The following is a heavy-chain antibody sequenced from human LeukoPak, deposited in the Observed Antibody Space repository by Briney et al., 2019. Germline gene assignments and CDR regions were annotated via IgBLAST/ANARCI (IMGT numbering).Heavy chain of an antibody. D-gene: IGHD3-22*01. J-gene: IGHJ5*02. Sequence: SQTPSLTCAISGDSVSSNRAAWNWIRQSPSRGLEWLGRTYYRSKWYNDYAVSVKSRITIKPDTSKNQFSLQLSSVTPEDTAVYYCAREKRMTVVVMDGPNKNWFDPWGQGTLVTVSS. CDR2: TYYRSKWYN. CDR1: GDSVSSNRAA. V-gene: IGHV6-1*01. CDR3: AREKRMTVVVMDGPNKNWFDP.